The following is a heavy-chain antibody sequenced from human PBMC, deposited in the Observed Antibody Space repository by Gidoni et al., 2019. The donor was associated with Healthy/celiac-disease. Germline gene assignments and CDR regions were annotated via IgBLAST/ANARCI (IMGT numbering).Heavy chain of an antibody. J-gene: IGHJ6*02. D-gene: IGHD2-2*01. Sequence: EVQLVASGGGLVQPGRSLRLSCTAAGFTFGDYAMSWVRQAPGKGLEWVGFIRSKAYGGTTEYAASVKGRFTISRDDSKSIAYLQMNSLKTEDTAVYYCTSAYCSSTSCYGNYYYYYGMDVWGQGTTVTVSS. CDR1: GFTFGDYA. V-gene: IGHV3-49*04. CDR2: IRSKAYGGTT. CDR3: TSAYCSSTSCYGNYYYYYGMDV.